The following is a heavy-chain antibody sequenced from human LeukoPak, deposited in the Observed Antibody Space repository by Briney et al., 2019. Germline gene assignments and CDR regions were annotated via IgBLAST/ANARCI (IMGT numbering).Heavy chain of an antibody. CDR2: ISYDGSNK. D-gene: IGHD6-19*01. CDR1: GFTFSSYA. J-gene: IGHJ4*02. CDR3: ARESLAAPFDY. V-gene: IGHV3-30*04. Sequence: GGSLRLSCAASGFTFSSYAMHWVRQAPGKGLEWVAVISYDGSNKYYADSVKGRFTISRDNSKNTLYLQMNSLRAEDTAVYYCARESLAAPFDYWGLGTLVTVSS.